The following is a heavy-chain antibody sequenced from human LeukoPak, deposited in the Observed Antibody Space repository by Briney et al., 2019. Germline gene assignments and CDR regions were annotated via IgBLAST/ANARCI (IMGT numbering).Heavy chain of an antibody. CDR3: AKEGVYSPFDP. CDR1: GFTFTTYG. V-gene: IGHV3-23*01. D-gene: IGHD6-13*01. Sequence: GGSLRLSCVASGFTFTTYGMSWVRQAPGKGLEWVSAITNSGSSTEYADSVKGRFTISRDNSKNTLYLQMNSLRAEDTAVYYCAKEGVYSPFDPWGQGTLVTVSS. CDR2: ITNSGSST. J-gene: IGHJ5*02.